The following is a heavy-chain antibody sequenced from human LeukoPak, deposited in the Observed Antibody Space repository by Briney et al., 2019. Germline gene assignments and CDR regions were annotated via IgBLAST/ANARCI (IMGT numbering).Heavy chain of an antibody. Sequence: PGGSLRLSCAVSEFSVSSNYMNCVRQAPGKGLEWVSVIYSGGDTNYADYVRGRLTISRENSKNIVSLQMTSMRAEDTAVYYCARGRFSGSADYWGQGTLVTVSS. CDR1: EFSVSSNY. CDR2: IYSGGDT. D-gene: IGHD6-19*01. V-gene: IGHV3-53*01. CDR3: ARGRFSGSADY. J-gene: IGHJ4*02.